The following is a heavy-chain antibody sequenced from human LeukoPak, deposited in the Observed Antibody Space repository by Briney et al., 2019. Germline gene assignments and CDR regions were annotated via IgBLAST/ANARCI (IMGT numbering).Heavy chain of an antibody. J-gene: IGHJ4*02. CDR3: TRGLVV. CDR2: ISSGGTTI. V-gene: IGHV3-48*03. Sequence: GGSLRLSCAASGFTFSEFEMNWVRQAPGKGLEWVSDISSGGTTIFYADSVKGRFTISRDNAENSLYLQMNSLRDEDTAIYYCTRGLVVWGQGALVTVS. D-gene: IGHD2-2*01. CDR1: GFTFSEFE.